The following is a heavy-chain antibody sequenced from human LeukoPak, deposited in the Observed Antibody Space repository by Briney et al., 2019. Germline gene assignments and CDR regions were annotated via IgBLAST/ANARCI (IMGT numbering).Heavy chain of an antibody. CDR3: ARGDVYFDY. D-gene: IGHD2-21*02. J-gene: IGHJ4*02. CDR1: GFTFSSYW. CDR2: INSDGSST. V-gene: IGHV3-74*01. Sequence: PGGSLRLSCAASGFTFSSYWMHWVRQAPGKGLVGVSRINSDGSSTSYADSVKGRFTISRDNSKSTLYLQMNSLRAEDTAVYYCARGDVYFDYWGQGTLVTVSS.